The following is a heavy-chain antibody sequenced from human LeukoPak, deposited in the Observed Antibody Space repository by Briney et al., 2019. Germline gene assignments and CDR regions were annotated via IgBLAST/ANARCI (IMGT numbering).Heavy chain of an antibody. CDR1: GYTFTNYD. CDR2: MNPNSGNT. Sequence: ASVQVSCKASGYTFTNYDINWVRQATGQGLEWMGWMNPNSGNTGYAQKFQGRVTMTRNTSISTAYMELSSLRSEDTAVYYCARGPARSIAVRGWFDPWGQGTLVTVSS. V-gene: IGHV1-8*01. CDR3: ARGPARSIAVRGWFDP. J-gene: IGHJ5*02. D-gene: IGHD6-6*01.